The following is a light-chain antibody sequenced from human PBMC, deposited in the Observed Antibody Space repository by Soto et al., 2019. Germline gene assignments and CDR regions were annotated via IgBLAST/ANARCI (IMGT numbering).Light chain of an antibody. V-gene: IGLV1-47*01. J-gene: IGLJ2*01. CDR2: RNN. CDR1: SSNIGSNY. CDR3: AAWDDSLSGVV. Sequence: VLTQLPSASGTPGQMLTISCSGSSSNIGSNYVYWYQQLPGTAPKLLIYRNNQRPSGVPDRFSGSKSGTSASLAISGLRSEDEADYYCAAWDDSLSGVVFGGGTQLTVL.